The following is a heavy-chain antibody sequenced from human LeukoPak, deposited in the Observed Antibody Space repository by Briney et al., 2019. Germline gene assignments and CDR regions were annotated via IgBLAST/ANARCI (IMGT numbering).Heavy chain of an antibody. Sequence: GGSLRLSCAASGFTFSSYAMSWVRQAPGKGLEWVSAISGSGGSTYYADSVKGRFTISRDNSKNTLYLQMNSLRAEDTAVYYCAKGRGIVVVPAAHFDHWGQGTLVTVSS. CDR1: GFTFSSYA. D-gene: IGHD2-2*01. CDR2: ISGSGGST. V-gene: IGHV3-23*01. CDR3: AKGRGIVVVPAAHFDH. J-gene: IGHJ4*02.